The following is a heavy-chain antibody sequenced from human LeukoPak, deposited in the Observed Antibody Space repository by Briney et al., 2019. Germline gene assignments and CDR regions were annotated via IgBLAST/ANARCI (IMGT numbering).Heavy chain of an antibody. J-gene: IGHJ3*02. V-gene: IGHV3-30*02. Sequence: GGSLRLSCAASGFTFSSYGMHWVRQAPGKGLEWVAFIRYDGSNKYYADSVKGRFTISRDNSKNTLYLQMNSLRAEDTAVYYCAKGTRRGEGSDAFDIWGQGTMDTVSS. D-gene: IGHD3-10*01. CDR3: AKGTRRGEGSDAFDI. CDR1: GFTFSSYG. CDR2: IRYDGSNK.